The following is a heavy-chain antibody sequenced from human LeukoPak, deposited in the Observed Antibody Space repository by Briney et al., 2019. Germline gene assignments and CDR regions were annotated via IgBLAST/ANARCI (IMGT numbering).Heavy chain of an antibody. CDR1: GFTFSSYY. CDR3: ARDSSTWAYNWIDP. V-gene: IGHV3-74*01. Sequence: TGGSLRLSCAASGFTFSSYYMHWVRQAPGKGLVWVSRINSDGRSTSYADSVKGRFTISRDNAKNTLYLRINSLRAEDTALYYCARDSSTWAYNWIDPWGQGTLVTVSS. J-gene: IGHJ5*02. CDR2: INSDGRST. D-gene: IGHD6-13*01.